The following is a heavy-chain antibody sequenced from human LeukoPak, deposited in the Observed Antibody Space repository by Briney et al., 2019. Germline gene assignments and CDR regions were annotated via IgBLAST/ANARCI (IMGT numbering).Heavy chain of an antibody. D-gene: IGHD3-3*01. CDR1: WFTFRNGL. CDR3: TTDLEGLRFLEWSYSQDWFDP. CDR2: IKKKTGWWAT. Sequence: GALGLFLASSWFTFRNGLINLGRQASGEGLGVVCRIKKKTGWWATDYAAPVKGRFTISRDDSKNTLYLQMNSLKTEDTAVYYCTTDLEGLRFLEWSYSQDWFDPWGQGTLVTVSS. J-gene: IGHJ5*02. V-gene: IGHV3-15*01.